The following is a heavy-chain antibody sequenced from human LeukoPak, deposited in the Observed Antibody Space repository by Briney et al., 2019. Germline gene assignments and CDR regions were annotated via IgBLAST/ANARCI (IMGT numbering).Heavy chain of an antibody. D-gene: IGHD3-16*01. Sequence: SETLSLTCTVSGGSISSSSYYWGWIRQPPGKGLEWIGSIYYSGSTYYNPSLKSRVTISVDTSKNQFSLKLSSVTAADTAVYYCARENPVGWFDPWGQGTLVTVSS. V-gene: IGHV4-39*07. J-gene: IGHJ5*02. CDR2: IYYSGST. CDR3: ARENPVGWFDP. CDR1: GGSISSSSYY.